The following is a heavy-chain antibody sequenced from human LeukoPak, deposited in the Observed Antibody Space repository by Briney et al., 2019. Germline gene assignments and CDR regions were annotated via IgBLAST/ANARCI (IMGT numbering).Heavy chain of an antibody. V-gene: IGHV3-48*01. CDR3: ARTYDFGRGPPGDAFDN. CDR2: IDARSGIT. J-gene: IGHJ3*02. D-gene: IGHD3-3*01. Sequence: PGGSLRLSCAASGFTFTIFGFNWVRQAPGKVPEWVSYIDARSGITYYADSVQGRFTISRDNAQESEFLQMNSLRADDTAVYYCARTYDFGRGPPGDAFDNWGPGTLVTVSS. CDR1: GFTFTIFG.